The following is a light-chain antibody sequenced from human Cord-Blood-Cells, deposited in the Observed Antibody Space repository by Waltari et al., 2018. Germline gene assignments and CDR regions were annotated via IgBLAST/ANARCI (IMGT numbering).Light chain of an antibody. CDR1: QSVLYSSNNKNY. CDR2: WAS. V-gene: IGKV4-1*01. J-gene: IGKJ3*01. Sequence: DIVMTQSPDSLAVSLGERATINCKFSQSVLYSSNNKNYLAWYQQKPGQPPKLLIYWASTRESGVPDQFSGSGSGTDFTLTISSLQAEDVAVYYCQQYYSTPFTFGPGTKVDIK. CDR3: QQYYSTPFT.